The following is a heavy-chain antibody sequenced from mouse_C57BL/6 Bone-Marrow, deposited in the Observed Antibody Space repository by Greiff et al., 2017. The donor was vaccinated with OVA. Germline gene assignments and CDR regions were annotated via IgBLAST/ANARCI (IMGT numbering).Heavy chain of an antibody. J-gene: IGHJ3*01. CDR1: GYTFTDYE. CDR3: TRSGRQGAWFAY. CDR2: IDPETGGT. Sequence: VQLQQSGAELVRPGASVTLSCKASGYTFTDYEMHWVKQTPVHGLEWIGAIDPETGGTAYNQKFKGKAILTADKSSSTAYMELRSLTSEDSAVYYCTRSGRQGAWFAYWGQGTLVTVSA. V-gene: IGHV1-15*01. D-gene: IGHD2-12*01.